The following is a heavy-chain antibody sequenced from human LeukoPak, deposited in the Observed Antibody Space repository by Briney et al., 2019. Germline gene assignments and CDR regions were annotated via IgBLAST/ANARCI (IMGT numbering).Heavy chain of an antibody. CDR1: GGSISSGGYY. V-gene: IGHV4-61*08. J-gene: IGHJ2*01. CDR3: ARSYYFGSGSYYNPYWYFDL. D-gene: IGHD3-10*01. CDR2: IYHSGST. Sequence: SETLSLTCTVSGGSISSGGYYWSWIRQPPGKGLEWIGYIYHSGSTNYNPSLKSRVTISVDTSKNQFSLKLSSVTAADTAVYYCARSYYFGSGSYYNPYWYFDLWGRGTLVTVSS.